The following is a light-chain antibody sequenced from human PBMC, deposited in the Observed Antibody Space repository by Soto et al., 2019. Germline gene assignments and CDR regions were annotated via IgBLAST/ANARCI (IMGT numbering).Light chain of an antibody. CDR1: QSVSSNY. Sequence: EVVLTQSPGTLSLSPGERATLSCRASQSVSSNYLAWYQQNPGQAPRLLIYGASSRATGIPDRFSGSGSGTDFTLTISRLEPEDFAVYYCQQYGSSPEITFGPGTKVDIK. V-gene: IGKV3-20*01. J-gene: IGKJ3*01. CDR2: GAS. CDR3: QQYGSSPEIT.